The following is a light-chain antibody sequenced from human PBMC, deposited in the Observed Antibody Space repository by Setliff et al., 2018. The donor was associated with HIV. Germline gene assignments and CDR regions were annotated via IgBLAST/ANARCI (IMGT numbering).Light chain of an antibody. CDR3: LLSYSGARV. J-gene: IGLJ3*02. Sequence: QAVVTQEPSLTVSPGGTVTLTCGSSTGAVTSGHYPYWFQQKPGQAPRPLIFDTSNKHSWTPARFSGSRLGGKGALPLSGAQPEDEAEYYCLLSYSGARVFDGGTKVTVL. V-gene: IGLV7-46*01. CDR2: DTS. CDR1: TGAVTSGHY.